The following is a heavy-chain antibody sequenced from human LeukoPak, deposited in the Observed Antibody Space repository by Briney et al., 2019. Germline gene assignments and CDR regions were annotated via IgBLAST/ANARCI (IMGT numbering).Heavy chain of an antibody. CDR3: AREGNITIFGVVRPFDY. V-gene: IGHV1-69*13. CDR1: GGTFSSYA. J-gene: IGHJ4*02. D-gene: IGHD3-3*01. Sequence: SVKVSCKASGGTFSSYAISWVRQAPGQGREWMGGVIPIFGTANYAQNLQGTITITEDESTRTAYMELSSLRSEDMAVYYCAREGNITIFGVVRPFDYWGQGTLVTVSS. CDR2: VIPIFGTA.